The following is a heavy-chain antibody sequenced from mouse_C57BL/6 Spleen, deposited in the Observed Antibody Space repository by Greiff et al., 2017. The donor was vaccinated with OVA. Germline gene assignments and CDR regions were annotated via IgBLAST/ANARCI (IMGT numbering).Heavy chain of an antibody. CDR3: ASPYYGSSYDAMDY. CDR2: INPNHGTT. D-gene: IGHD1-1*01. V-gene: IGHV1-39*01. Sequence: EVQLQQSGPELVKPGASVKISCKASGYSFTDYNMNWVKQSNGKSLEWIGVINPNHGTTSYNQKFKGKATLTVDQSSSTAYMQLNSLTSEDSAVYYCASPYYGSSYDAMDYWGQGTSVTVSS. J-gene: IGHJ4*01. CDR1: GYSFTDYN.